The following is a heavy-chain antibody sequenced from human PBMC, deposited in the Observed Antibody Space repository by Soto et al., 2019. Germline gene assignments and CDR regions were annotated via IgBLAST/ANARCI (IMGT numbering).Heavy chain of an antibody. CDR1: GGSVTNSSYY. Sequence: SETLSLTXTVSGGSVTNSSYYWGWIRQSPGKGLEWIGSVYYRGRSYSKSSVKSRVTISVDTSKNRFSLSLNSVTASDTAVYFCVSQRTTVPTQAYFDYWGPGALV. D-gene: IGHD4-17*01. J-gene: IGHJ4*02. CDR2: VYYRGRS. V-gene: IGHV4-39*01. CDR3: VSQRTTVPTQAYFDY.